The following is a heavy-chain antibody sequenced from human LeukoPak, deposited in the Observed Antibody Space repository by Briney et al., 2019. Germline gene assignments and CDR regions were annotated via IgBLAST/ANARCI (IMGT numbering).Heavy chain of an antibody. CDR2: IYYSGST. CDR3: ARRVDYVGGDNWFDP. V-gene: IGHV4-39*01. D-gene: IGHD4-23*01. Sequence: SETLSLTCTVSGGSISSSSYYWGWIRQPPGKGLEWIGSIYYSGSTYYNPSLKSRVTISVDTSKNQFSLKLGSVTAADTAVYYCARRVDYVGGDNWFDPWGQGTLVTVSS. CDR1: GGSISSSSYY. J-gene: IGHJ5*02.